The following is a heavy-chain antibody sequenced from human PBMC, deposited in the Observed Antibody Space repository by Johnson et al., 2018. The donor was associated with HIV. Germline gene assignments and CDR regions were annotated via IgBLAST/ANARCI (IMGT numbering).Heavy chain of an antibody. CDR2: IRYDGSNK. D-gene: IGHD5-18*01. V-gene: IGHV3-30*02. J-gene: IGHJ3*02. CDR1: GFTFSSYG. Sequence: QVQLVESGGGVVQPGGSLRLSCAASGFTFSSYGMHWVRQAPGKGLEWVAFIRYDGSNKYYADSLKGRVTISRDNSKNTLYLEMNSLRAEDTAVYYCTRLPSGYSRDAFDIWGQVTMVTVSS. CDR3: TRLPSGYSRDAFDI.